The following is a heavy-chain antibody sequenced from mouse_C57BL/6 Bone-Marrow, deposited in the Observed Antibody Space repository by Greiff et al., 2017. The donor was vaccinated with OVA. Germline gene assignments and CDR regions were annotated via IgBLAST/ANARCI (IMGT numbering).Heavy chain of an antibody. CDR2: IDPSDSYT. V-gene: IGHV1-59*01. J-gene: IGHJ3*01. Sequence: QVQLQQSGAELVRPGTSVKLSCKASGYTFTSYWMHWVKQRPGQGLEWIGVIDPSDSYTNYNQTFKGKATLTVDTSSSTAYMQLSSLTSEDSAVYYCARSPIYYDYDAWFAYWGQGTLATVSA. D-gene: IGHD2-4*01. CDR1: GYTFTSYW. CDR3: ARSPIYYDYDAWFAY.